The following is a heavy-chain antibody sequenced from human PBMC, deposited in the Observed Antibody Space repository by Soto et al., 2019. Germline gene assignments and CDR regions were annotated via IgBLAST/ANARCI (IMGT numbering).Heavy chain of an antibody. Sequence: VKVSCKASGYTFTIYGINWVRQAPGQGLEWMGWISPDNGNTNYAQKLQGRVTMTTDTSTSTAYMELRSLRSDDTAVYYCARALGYSGYAGMDVWGQGTTVTAP. J-gene: IGHJ6*02. D-gene: IGHD5-12*01. CDR3: ARALGYSGYAGMDV. CDR1: GYTFTIYG. CDR2: ISPDNGNT. V-gene: IGHV1-18*01.